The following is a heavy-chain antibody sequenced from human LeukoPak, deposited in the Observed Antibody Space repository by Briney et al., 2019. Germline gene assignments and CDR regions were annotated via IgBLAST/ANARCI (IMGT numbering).Heavy chain of an antibody. V-gene: IGHV3-48*03. CDR2: ISSSGSTI. J-gene: IGHJ4*02. CDR3: ARDGYYGSGSYDY. D-gene: IGHD3-10*01. Sequence: GGSLRLSCAAAGFTFSSYEMNWVRQAAGKGLEWVSYISSSGSTIYYASSVKGRFTTSRDTATNSMYLQMDSLRAEGTAVYYCARDGYYGSGSYDYWGQGTLVTVSS. CDR1: GFTFSSYE.